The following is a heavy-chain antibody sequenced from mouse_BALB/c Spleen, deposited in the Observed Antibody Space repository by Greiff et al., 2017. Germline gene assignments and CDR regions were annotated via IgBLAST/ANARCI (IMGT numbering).Heavy chain of an antibody. CDR1: GFSLTSYG. CDR2: IWAGGST. J-gene: IGHJ3*01. D-gene: IGHD1-1*02. V-gene: IGHV2-9*02. Sequence: VKLVESGPGLVAPSQSLSITCTVSGFSLTSYGVHWVRQPPGKGLEWLVVIWAGGSTNYNSALMSRLSISKDNSKSQVFLKMNSLQTDDTAMYYCARDGWGAYWGQGTLVTVSA. CDR3: ARDGWGAY.